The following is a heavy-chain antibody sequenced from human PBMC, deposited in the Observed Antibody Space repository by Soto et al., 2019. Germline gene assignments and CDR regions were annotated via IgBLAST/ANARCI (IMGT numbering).Heavy chain of an antibody. CDR1: VGSISSGGYS. V-gene: IGHV4-30-2*01. D-gene: IGHD2-15*01. J-gene: IGHJ6*02. Sequence: SETLSLTCAVSVGSISSGGYSCSWIRQPPWKGLEWIGYIYHSGSTYYNPSLKSRVTISVDRSKNQFSLKLSSVTAADTAVYYCARGYCRGGRCSGCGMHVWGQGTTATVSS. CDR3: ARGYCRGGRCSGCGMHV. CDR2: IYHSGST.